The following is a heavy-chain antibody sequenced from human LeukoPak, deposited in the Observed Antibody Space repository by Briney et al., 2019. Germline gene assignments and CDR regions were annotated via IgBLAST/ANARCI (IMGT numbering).Heavy chain of an antibody. Sequence: KPSEPLSLTCTVSGGSISSYYWSCLRQPPGKGLEWIGYIYYSGSTNYNPSLKSRVTISVDTSKNQFSLKLSSVTAADTAVYYCARDGKQLGLYGMDVWGQGTTVTVSS. V-gene: IGHV4-59*01. CDR3: ARDGKQLGLYGMDV. J-gene: IGHJ6*02. CDR1: GGSISSYY. CDR2: IYYSGST. D-gene: IGHD6-13*01.